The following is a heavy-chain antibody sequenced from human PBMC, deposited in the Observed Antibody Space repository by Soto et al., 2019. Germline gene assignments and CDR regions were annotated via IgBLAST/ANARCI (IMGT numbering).Heavy chain of an antibody. CDR1: GFTFSSYS. CDR3: VQAPRPHLDYLLGSVY. V-gene: IGHV3-21*01. Sequence: PGGSLRLSCAASGFTFSSYSMNWVRQAPGKGLEWVSSISSSSSYIYYADSVKGRFTISRDNSKNSLYLQMNSLRAQDTAVYYCVQAPRPHLDYLLGSVYWGQGTLVTVSS. J-gene: IGHJ4*02. D-gene: IGHD3-9*01. CDR2: ISSSSSYI.